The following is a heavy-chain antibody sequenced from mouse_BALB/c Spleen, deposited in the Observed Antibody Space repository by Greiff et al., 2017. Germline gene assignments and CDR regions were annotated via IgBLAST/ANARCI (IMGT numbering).Heavy chain of an antibody. CDR2: ISSGGSYT. D-gene: IGHD2-10*01. CDR1: GFTFSSYG. V-gene: IGHV5-6*02. CDR3: ARPYYPTAGRFAY. Sequence: DVMLVESGGDLVKPGGSLKLSCAASGFTFSSYGMSWVRQTPDKRLEWVATISSGGSYTYYPDSVKGRFTISRDNAKNTLYLQMSSLKSEDTAMYYCARPYYPTAGRFAYWGQGTLVTVSA. J-gene: IGHJ3*01.